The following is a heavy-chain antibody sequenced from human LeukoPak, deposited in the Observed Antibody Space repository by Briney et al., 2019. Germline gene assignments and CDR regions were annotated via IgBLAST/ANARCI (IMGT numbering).Heavy chain of an antibody. CDR3: ARDRGYCSSTSCYYYYYYMDV. CDR1: GFTFDAYG. CDR2: INWNGGST. V-gene: IGHV3-20*04. D-gene: IGHD2-2*01. Sequence: GGSLRLSCAASGFTFDAYGMSWVRQAPGKGLEWVSGINWNGGSTGYADSVKGRFTISRDNAKNSLYLQMNSLRAEDTALYYCARDRGYCSSTSCYYYYYYMDVWGKGTTVTASS. J-gene: IGHJ6*03.